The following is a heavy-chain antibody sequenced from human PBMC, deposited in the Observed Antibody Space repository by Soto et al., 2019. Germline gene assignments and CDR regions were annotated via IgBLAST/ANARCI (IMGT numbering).Heavy chain of an antibody. CDR2: IYYSGST. J-gene: IGHJ5*02. CDR1: GGSISSGGYY. Sequence: PSDTLSLTCTVTGGSISSGGYYWSWIRQHPGKGLEWIGYIYYSGSTYYNPSLKSRVTISVDTSKNQFSLKLSSVTAADTAVYYCARAYGGNFGWFDPWGQGTLVTVSS. CDR3: ARAYGGNFGWFDP. V-gene: IGHV4-31*03. D-gene: IGHD2-21*02.